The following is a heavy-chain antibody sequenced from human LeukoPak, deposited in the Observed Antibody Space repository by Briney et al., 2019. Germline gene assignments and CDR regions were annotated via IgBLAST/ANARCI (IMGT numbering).Heavy chain of an antibody. CDR2: IKQDGSEK. V-gene: IGHV3-7*01. Sequence: GGSLTLSCAASGLTFSIFWMSWVRHAPGKGREGGANIKQDGSEKYYVASVKGRFTSCRDNAKTSLYLQMTALRAEDTAVYCCARVGGEWELPPGLDHWGQGTLVTVSS. CDR3: ARVGGEWELPPGLDH. J-gene: IGHJ4*02. D-gene: IGHD1-26*01. CDR1: GLTFSIFW.